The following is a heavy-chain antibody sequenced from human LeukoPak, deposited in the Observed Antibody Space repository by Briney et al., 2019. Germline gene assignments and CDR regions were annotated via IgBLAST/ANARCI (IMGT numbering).Heavy chain of an antibody. CDR2: ISSSSSYI. Sequence: GGSLRLSCAASGFTFSDYSTNWVRQAPGKGLQWVSSISSSSSYIYYADSVKGRFTISRDNAKNSLYLQMSSLRADDTAVYYCAKRGYSSDWYIDYWGQGTLVTVSS. J-gene: IGHJ4*02. CDR3: AKRGYSSDWYIDY. D-gene: IGHD6-19*01. CDR1: GFTFSDYS. V-gene: IGHV3-21*01.